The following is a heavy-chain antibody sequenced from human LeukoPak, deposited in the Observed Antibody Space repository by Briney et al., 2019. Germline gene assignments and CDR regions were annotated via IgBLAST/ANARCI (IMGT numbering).Heavy chain of an antibody. CDR1: GGSISRSSYN. CDR3: ARIITYYDFSCWFDP. CDR2: IYYSGRT. Sequence: PSETLSLTCSASGGSISRSSYNWGWIRQPPGKGLEWIGSIYYSGRTYYNPSLKSLVTISVDTSKNQFSLKLSSVTAADTAVYYCARIITYYDFSCWFDPWGQGTLVTVSS. V-gene: IGHV4-39*01. D-gene: IGHD3-3*01. J-gene: IGHJ5*02.